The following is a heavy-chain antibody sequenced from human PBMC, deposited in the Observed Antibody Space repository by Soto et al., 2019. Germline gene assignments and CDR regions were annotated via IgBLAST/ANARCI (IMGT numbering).Heavy chain of an antibody. V-gene: IGHV1-2*02. Sequence: ASVKVSCKVSGYPFTTYYIHWVRQAPGQGLEWMGWIDPRSGGTVYEQKFQGRVTMTRDTSISTVYMDLSGLTSDDTALYYCAADDYGIFPYWGQGSLVTVSS. D-gene: IGHD2-15*01. J-gene: IGHJ4*02. CDR2: IDPRSGGT. CDR3: AADDYGIFPY. CDR1: GYPFTTYY.